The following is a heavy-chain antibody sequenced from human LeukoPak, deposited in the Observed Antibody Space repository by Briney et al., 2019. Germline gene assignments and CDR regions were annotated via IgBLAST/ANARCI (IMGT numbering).Heavy chain of an antibody. D-gene: IGHD3-16*01. CDR2: IYYSGST. CDR3: AVGATHYYMDV. Sequence: SETLSLTCTVSGGSIRGYYWSWVRQPPGKGLEWIAYIYYSGSTNYNPSLKSRVTISLDTSKNQFSLKLSSVTAADTAVYYCAVGATHYYMDVWGKWTTVTVSS. J-gene: IGHJ6*03. CDR1: GGSIRGYY. V-gene: IGHV4-59*08.